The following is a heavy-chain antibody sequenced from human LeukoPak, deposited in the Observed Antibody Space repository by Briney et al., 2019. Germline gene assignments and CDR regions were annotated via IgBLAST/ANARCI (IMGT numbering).Heavy chain of an antibody. V-gene: IGHV3-23*01. J-gene: IGHJ4*02. Sequence: GGSLRLSCAASGFTFSSYAMSWVRQAPGKGLEWVSTFSGNGGSTYYADSVKGRFTISRDNSRNTLYLQINSLRAEDTAVYYCAKYQMGPNTPFDYWGQGALVTVSS. CDR2: FSGNGGST. CDR3: AKYQMGPNTPFDY. D-gene: IGHD1-26*01. CDR1: GFTFSSYA.